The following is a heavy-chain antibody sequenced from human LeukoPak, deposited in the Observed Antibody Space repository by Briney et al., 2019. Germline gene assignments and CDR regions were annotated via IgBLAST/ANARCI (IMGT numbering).Heavy chain of an antibody. CDR3: ATPPTGTTTTGEFYFDS. CDR2: IIPLFGSA. D-gene: IGHD1-1*01. CDR1: GGTFSSYT. J-gene: IGHJ4*02. V-gene: IGHV1-69*01. Sequence: SVKVSCKASGGTFSSYTIAWVRQAPGQGLEWLGGIIPLFGSANYAQKFQGRVSITADESTSTAYMELSSLRSEDTAVYYCATPPTGTTTTGEFYFDSWGQGTLVTVSA.